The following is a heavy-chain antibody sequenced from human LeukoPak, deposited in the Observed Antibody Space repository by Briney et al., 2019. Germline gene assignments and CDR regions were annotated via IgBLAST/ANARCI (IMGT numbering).Heavy chain of an antibody. V-gene: IGHV5-51*01. CDR3: ARFVGACSGGSCYSDC. D-gene: IGHD2-15*01. CDR1: GYSFTSYW. CDR2: IYPGDSDT. Sequence: GESLKISCKGSGYSFTSYWIGWVRQMPGKGLEWMGIIYPGDSDTRYSPSFQGQVTISADKSISTAYLQWNSLKASDTAMYYCARFVGACSGGSCYSDCWGQGTLVTVSS. J-gene: IGHJ4*02.